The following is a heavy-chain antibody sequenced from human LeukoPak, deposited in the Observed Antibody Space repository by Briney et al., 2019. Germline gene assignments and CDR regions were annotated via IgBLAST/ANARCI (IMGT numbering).Heavy chain of an antibody. V-gene: IGHV3-21*01. D-gene: IGHD3-22*01. CDR1: GFTFSSYS. CDR2: ISSSSSYI. Sequence: GGSLRLSCAASGFTFSSYSMNWVRQAPGKGLEWVSSISSSSSYIYYADSVKGRFTISRGNAKNSLYLQMNSLRAEDTAVYYCATDTDYYDSSGYYPPERSDYWGQGTLVTVSS. CDR3: ATDTDYYDSSGYYPPERSDY. J-gene: IGHJ4*02.